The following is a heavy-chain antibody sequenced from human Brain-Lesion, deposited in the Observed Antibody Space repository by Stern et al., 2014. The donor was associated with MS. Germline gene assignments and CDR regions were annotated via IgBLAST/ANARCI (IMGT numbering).Heavy chain of an antibody. CDR2: IYASGAT. J-gene: IGHJ6*02. D-gene: IGHD5-12*01. CDR3: AREGGDDDDYYGLDV. Sequence: EMQLVESGGGLVQPGGSLRLSCAASGLTVANEYMSWVRQAPGKGPEWVSLIYASGATADADSVKGRFIISRHNSENTLSLQMNSLRPEDTAVYYCAREGGDDDDYYGLDVWGPGTTVTVSS. V-gene: IGHV3-53*04. CDR1: GLTVANEY.